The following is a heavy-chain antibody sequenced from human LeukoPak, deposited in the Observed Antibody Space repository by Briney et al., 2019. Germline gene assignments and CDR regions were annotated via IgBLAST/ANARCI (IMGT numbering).Heavy chain of an antibody. J-gene: IGHJ6*03. CDR2: INHRGSN. CDR1: GGSFSGDY. V-gene: IGHV4-34*01. CDR3: ARDQGGTVTNYYYYMDV. Sequence: SETLSLTCAVYGGSFSGDYWSWIRQAPGKGLEWIGEINHRGSNNYNPSLKSRVTISVDTSKNQFSLKLSSVTPEDTAVYYCARDQGGTVTNYYYYMDVWGKGTTVTVSS. D-gene: IGHD3-16*02.